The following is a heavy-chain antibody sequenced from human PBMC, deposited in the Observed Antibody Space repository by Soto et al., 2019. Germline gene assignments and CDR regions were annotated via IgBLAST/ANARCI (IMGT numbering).Heavy chain of an antibody. V-gene: IGHV1-69*02. CDR1: GGSFSRDT. D-gene: IGHD2-15*01. J-gene: IGHJ3*02. CDR3: ARRRVVAATPGAFDI. Sequence: ASVKGYWKASGGSFSRDTISWGRQKNGKGLEWMGRIIPILGIANYAQKFQGRVTITADKSTSTAYMELSSLRSEDTAVYYCARRRVVAATPGAFDIWGQGTMVTVSS. CDR2: IIPILGIA.